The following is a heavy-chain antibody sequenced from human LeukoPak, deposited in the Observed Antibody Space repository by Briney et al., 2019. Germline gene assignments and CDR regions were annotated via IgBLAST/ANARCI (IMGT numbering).Heavy chain of an antibody. CDR2: IYYSGST. CDR1: GGSISSSSYY. CDR3: ASSPYYYDSSGPGSLFDY. J-gene: IGHJ4*02. Sequence: KPSETLSLTCTVSGGSISSSSYYWGWIRQPPGKGLEWNGSIYYSGSTYYNPSLKSRVTISVDTSKNQFSLKLSSVTAADTAVYYCASSPYYYDSSGPGSLFDYWGQGTLVTVSS. V-gene: IGHV4-39*01. D-gene: IGHD3-22*01.